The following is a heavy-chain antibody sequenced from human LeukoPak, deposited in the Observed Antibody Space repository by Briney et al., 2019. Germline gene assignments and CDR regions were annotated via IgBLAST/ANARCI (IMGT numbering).Heavy chain of an antibody. CDR1: GGSFSGYY. CDR3: ARGLRAVAGTLFDP. CDR2: INHSGST. Sequence: SETLSLTCAVYGGSFSGYYWSWIRQPPGKGLEWIGEINHSGSTNYNPSLKSRVTISVDTSKNQFSLKLSSVTAADTAVYYCARGLRAVAGTLFDPWGQGTLVTVSS. J-gene: IGHJ5*02. V-gene: IGHV4-34*01. D-gene: IGHD6-19*01.